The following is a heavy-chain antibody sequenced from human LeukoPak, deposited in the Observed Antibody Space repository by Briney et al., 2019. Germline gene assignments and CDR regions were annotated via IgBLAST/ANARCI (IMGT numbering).Heavy chain of an antibody. CDR1: GGSFSGHY. CDR2: INHSKNT. Sequence: PSETLSLTCAVYGGSFSGHYWSWIRQSPGKGLEWIGEINHSKNTNYNPSLKSRVTISVDTSKNQFSLKLSSVTAADTAVYYCARGRDRGPDSSGIWGLKGTSYMDVWAKGTTVTVSS. CDR3: ARGRDRGPDSSGIWGLKGTSYMDV. J-gene: IGHJ6*03. D-gene: IGHD3-22*01. V-gene: IGHV4-34*01.